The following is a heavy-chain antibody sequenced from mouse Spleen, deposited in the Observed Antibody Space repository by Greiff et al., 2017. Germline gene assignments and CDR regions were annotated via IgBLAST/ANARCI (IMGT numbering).Heavy chain of an antibody. V-gene: IGHV1-72*01. Sequence: QVQLKQPGAELAKPGASVKLSCKASGYTFTSYWMHWVKQRPGRGLEWIGRIDPNSGGTKYNEKFKSKATLTVDKPSSTAYMQRSSLTSEDSAVYYCARNGASGGFAYWGQGTLVTVSA. CDR1: GYTFTSYW. D-gene: IGHD3-2*02. CDR2: IDPNSGGT. J-gene: IGHJ3*01. CDR3: ARNGASGGFAY.